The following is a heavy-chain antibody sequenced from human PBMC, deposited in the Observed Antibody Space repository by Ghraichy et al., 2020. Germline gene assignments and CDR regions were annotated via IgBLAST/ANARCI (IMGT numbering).Heavy chain of an antibody. CDR3: TTSHRQLWYYYYYYMDV. CDR1: GFTFSNAW. V-gene: IGHV3-15*01. Sequence: GGSLRLSCAASGFTFSNAWMSWVRQAPGKGLEWVGRIKSKTDGGTTDYAAPVKGRFTISRDDSKNTLYLQMNSLKTEDTAVYYCTTSHRQLWYYYYYYMDVWGKGTTVTVSS. J-gene: IGHJ6*03. CDR2: IKSKTDGGTT. D-gene: IGHD5-18*01.